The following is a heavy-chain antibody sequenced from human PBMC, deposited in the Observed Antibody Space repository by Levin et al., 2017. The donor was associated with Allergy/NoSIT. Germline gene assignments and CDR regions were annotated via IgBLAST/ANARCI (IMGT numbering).Heavy chain of an antibody. CDR1: GGSISSYY. D-gene: IGHD2-2*01. J-gene: IGHJ6*02. Sequence: SETLSLTCTVSGGSISSYYWSWIRQPAGKGLEWIGRIYTSGSTNYNPSLKSRVTMSVDTSKNQFSLKLSSVTAADTAVYYCARDNPGGGVVPALFDYYYDGMDVRGQGTTVTVSS. V-gene: IGHV4-4*07. CDR2: IYTSGST. CDR3: ARDNPGGGVVPALFDYYYDGMDV.